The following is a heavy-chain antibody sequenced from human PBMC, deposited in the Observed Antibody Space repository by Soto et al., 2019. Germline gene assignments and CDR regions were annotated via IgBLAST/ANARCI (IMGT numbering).Heavy chain of an antibody. V-gene: IGHV3-30*18. Sequence: QVQLVESGGGVVQPGRSLRLSCAASGFTFNNYCIHWVRQAPGKGLEWVAVISNDGDDKYYADSVKGRFTISRDNSRNTLYLQMNSLRPEDTAMYYCAKEGIELWSAFDYWGQGTLVTVSS. J-gene: IGHJ4*02. CDR2: ISNDGDDK. CDR1: GFTFNNYC. CDR3: AKEGIELWSAFDY. D-gene: IGHD3-10*01.